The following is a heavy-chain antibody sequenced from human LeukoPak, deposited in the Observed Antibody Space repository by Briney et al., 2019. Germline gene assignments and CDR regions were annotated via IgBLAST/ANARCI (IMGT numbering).Heavy chain of an antibody. CDR3: ARRSEYSYSSGVNY. Sequence: SETLSLTCAGQGGSFNGYYCNWIRQAPGKGLEWIGEINQSGNINYNPSLKSRVTMSVDTSKNQFSLNLLSLTAADTAVYYCARRSEYSYSSGVNYWGQGTLVTVSS. V-gene: IGHV4-34*01. D-gene: IGHD6-6*01. J-gene: IGHJ4*02. CDR2: INQSGNI. CDR1: GGSFNGYY.